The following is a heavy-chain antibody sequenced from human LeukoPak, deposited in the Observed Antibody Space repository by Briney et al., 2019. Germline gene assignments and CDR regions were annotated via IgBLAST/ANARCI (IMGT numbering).Heavy chain of an antibody. CDR2: IYSSVST. J-gene: IGHJ6*02. V-gene: IGHV4-4*09. Sequence: SETLSLACTVSGDSINDHYWSWIRQPPGEGLEWIAYIYSSVSTNYNPSLKSRVTISIDTSKNQFSLKLSSVTAADTAVYYCARHGLGGPYYGMDVWGQGTTVTVSS. CDR3: ARHGLGGPYYGMDV. D-gene: IGHD3-16*01. CDR1: GDSINDHY.